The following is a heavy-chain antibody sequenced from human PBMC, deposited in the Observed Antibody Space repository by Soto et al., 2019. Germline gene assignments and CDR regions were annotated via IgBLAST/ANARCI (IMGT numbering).Heavy chain of an antibody. J-gene: IGHJ5*02. CDR3: VKVSTFYDILTGYYSTNFFDP. D-gene: IGHD3-9*01. V-gene: IGHV3-64D*06. CDR1: GFTFSEYS. Sequence: GGSLRLSCSASGFTFSEYSMHWVRQAPGKGLQYVSTISSDGDITYYADSVKGRFTISRDNSKNTLYLQMNSLRPEDTAVYYCVKVSTFYDILTGYYSTNFFDPWGQGTRVTVS. CDR2: ISSDGDIT.